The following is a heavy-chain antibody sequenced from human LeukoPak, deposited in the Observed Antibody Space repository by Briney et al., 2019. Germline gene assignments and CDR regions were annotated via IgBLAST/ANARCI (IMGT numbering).Heavy chain of an antibody. CDR2: ISGGGGST. CDR1: GFVFSNYA. J-gene: IGHJ3*02. Sequence: GGSLRLSCAASGFVFSNYAMSWVRQAPGKGLEWVSTISGGGGSTYFADSVKGRFTISRDNAKNSLYLQMNSLRVEDTAVYSCVRGESGIQENSFDIWGQGTLVTVSS. V-gene: IGHV3-23*01. CDR3: VRGESGIQENSFDI. D-gene: IGHD2/OR15-2a*01.